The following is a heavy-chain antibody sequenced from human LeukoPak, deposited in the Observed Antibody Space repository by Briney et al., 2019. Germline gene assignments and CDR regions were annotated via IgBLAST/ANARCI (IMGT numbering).Heavy chain of an antibody. D-gene: IGHD5-12*01. Sequence: GGSLRLSCAASGFTFSSYGMHWVRQAPGKGLEWVAVISYDGSNKYYADSVKGRFTISRDNSKNTLYLQTNSLRAEDTAVYYCARDRYSGYDWGSYYYYYYMDVWGKGTTVTVSS. V-gene: IGHV3-30*03. CDR3: ARDRYSGYDWGSYYYYYYMDV. CDR1: GFTFSSYG. CDR2: ISYDGSNK. J-gene: IGHJ6*03.